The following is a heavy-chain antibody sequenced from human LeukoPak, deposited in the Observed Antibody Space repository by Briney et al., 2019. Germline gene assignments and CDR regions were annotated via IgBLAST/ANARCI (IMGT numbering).Heavy chain of an antibody. Sequence: PSETLSLTCAVYGGSFSGYYWSWIRQPPGKGLEWIGEINHSGSTNYNPSLKSRVTISVDTSKNQFSLKLSSVTAADTAVYYCASRKLSGIAAAGTFDYWGQGTLVTVSS. J-gene: IGHJ4*02. CDR3: ASRKLSGIAAAGTFDY. V-gene: IGHV4-34*01. D-gene: IGHD6-13*01. CDR2: INHSGST. CDR1: GGSFSGYY.